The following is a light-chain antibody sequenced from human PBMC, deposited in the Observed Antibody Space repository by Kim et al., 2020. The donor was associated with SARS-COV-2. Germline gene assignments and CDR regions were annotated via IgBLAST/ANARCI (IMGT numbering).Light chain of an antibody. V-gene: IGLV1-47*01. CDR2: RNN. CDR1: SSNIGSNY. CDR3: AAWDDSLSGWV. Sequence: ELTQPPSASGTPGQRVTISCSGSSSNIGSNYVYWYQHLPGTAPKLLIYRNNQRPSGVPDRFSGSKSGTSASLAISGLRSEDEADYYCAAWDDSLSGWVFGGGTKLTVL. J-gene: IGLJ3*02.